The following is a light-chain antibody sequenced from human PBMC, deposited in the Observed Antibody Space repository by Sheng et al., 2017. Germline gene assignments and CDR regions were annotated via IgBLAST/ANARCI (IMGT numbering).Light chain of an antibody. CDR3: QQYGSSFPVI. Sequence: EIVMTQSPATLSLSPRERATLSCRASQYINNKLAWYQQKPGQAPRLLIFDASTRPTGIPDRFSGSGSGTDFTLTISRMEPEDFAVYYCQQYGSSFPVIFGGGTRVDMK. V-gene: IGKV3-20*01. CDR2: DAS. J-gene: IGKJ4*01. CDR1: QYINNK.